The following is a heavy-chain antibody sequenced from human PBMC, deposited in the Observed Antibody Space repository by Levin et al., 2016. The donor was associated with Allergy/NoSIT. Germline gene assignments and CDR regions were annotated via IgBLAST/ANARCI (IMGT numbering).Heavy chain of an antibody. CDR2: ISAYNGNT. V-gene: IGHV1-18*04. Sequence: ASVKVSCKASGYTFTSYGISWVRQAPGQGLEWMGWISAYNGNTNYAQKLQGRVTMTTDTSTSTAYMELRSLRSDDTAVYYCARMIAEPYYYYYMDVWGKGTTVTVSS. D-gene: IGHD3-22*01. CDR1: GYTFTSYG. J-gene: IGHJ6*03. CDR3: ARMIAEPYYYYYMDV.